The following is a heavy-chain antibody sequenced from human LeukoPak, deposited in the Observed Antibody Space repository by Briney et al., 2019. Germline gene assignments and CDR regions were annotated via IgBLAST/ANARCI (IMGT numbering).Heavy chain of an antibody. CDR2: ISSSSSSNI. CDR3: VRIPNNAGFPNWFDP. Sequence: GGSLRLSCAASGFTFSYSTMNWVRQAPGKGLEWVSSISSSSSSNIYYSDSVRGRFTISRDNAKNSLYLQMNSLIAEDSAVYYCVRIPNNAGFPNWFDPWGQGTLVSVSS. D-gene: IGHD1-14*01. CDR1: GFTFSYST. V-gene: IGHV3-21*01. J-gene: IGHJ5*02.